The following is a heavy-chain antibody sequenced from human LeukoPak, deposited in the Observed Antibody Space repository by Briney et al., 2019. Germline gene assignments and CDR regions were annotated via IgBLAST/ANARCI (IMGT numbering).Heavy chain of an antibody. CDR2: ISADDDESS. J-gene: IGHJ4*01. D-gene: IGHD6-13*01. CDR3: VRRRIAEAGDFDY. Sequence: PGGSLRLSCAASGFTFNKYAMTWVRQAPGQGLQWVAHISADDDESSWYADSVRCRFTISRDNSKNTLYLQMSRLTDEDTAIYYCVRRRIAEAGDFDYWGQGTLVTVSS. CDR1: GFTFNKYA. V-gene: IGHV3-23*01.